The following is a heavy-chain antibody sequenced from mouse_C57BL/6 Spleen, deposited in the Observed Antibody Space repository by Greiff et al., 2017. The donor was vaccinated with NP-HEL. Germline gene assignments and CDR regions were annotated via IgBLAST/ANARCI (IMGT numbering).Heavy chain of an antibody. CDR3: ARGGSFDY. Sequence: VQLQQSGPELVKPGASVKISCKASGYAFSSSWMNWVKQRPGKGLEWIGRIYPGDGDTNYNGKFKGKATLTADKSSSTAYMQLSSLTSEDSAVYFCARGGSFDYWGKGTTLTVSS. CDR1: GYAFSSSW. V-gene: IGHV1-82*01. CDR2: IYPGDGDT. J-gene: IGHJ2*01.